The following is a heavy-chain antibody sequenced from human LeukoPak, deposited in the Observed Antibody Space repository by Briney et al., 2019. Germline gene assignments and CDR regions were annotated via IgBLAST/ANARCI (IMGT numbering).Heavy chain of an antibody. V-gene: IGHV3-23*01. J-gene: IGHJ4*02. Sequence: GGSLRLSCAASGFTFSIYAMSWVRQAPGKGLEWVSAITGSGGSTYYADSVKGRFTISRDNSKNTLYLQMNSLRAEDTAVYYCARAQGGGYDLGVRNYWGQGTLVTVSS. CDR1: GFTFSIYA. CDR2: ITGSGGST. D-gene: IGHD5-12*01. CDR3: ARAQGGGYDLGVRNY.